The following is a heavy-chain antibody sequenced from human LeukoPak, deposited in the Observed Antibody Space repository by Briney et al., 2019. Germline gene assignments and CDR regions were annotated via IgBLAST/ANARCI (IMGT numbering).Heavy chain of an antibody. D-gene: IGHD3-16*01. J-gene: IGHJ4*02. V-gene: IGHV3-23*01. CDR2: ISGDGTRT. CDR3: AKWPEGAMDYFDY. CDR1: GFSFSSYA. Sequence: GGSLRLSCAASGFSFSSYAMTWARQAPVRGLEWVSAISGDGTRTYYADSVKGRFTISRDNSKNTLYLEMSSLRVEDTAIYYCAKWPEGAMDYFDYWGQGTLVTVSS.